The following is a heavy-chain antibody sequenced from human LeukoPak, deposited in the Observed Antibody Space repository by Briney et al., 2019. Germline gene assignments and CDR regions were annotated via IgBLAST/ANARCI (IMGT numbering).Heavy chain of an antibody. V-gene: IGHV3-48*03. CDR3: ARETPNLDY. J-gene: IGHJ4*02. Sequence: PGGSLRLSCVGPGGPRIIKKMNWVRQAPGKGLEWVSHISSSGNTIYYADSVKGRFTISRDNAKNSLYLQMNSLRAEDTAVYYCARETPNLDYWGQGTLVTVSS. CDR2: ISSSGNTI. D-gene: IGHD1-14*01. CDR1: GGPRIIKK.